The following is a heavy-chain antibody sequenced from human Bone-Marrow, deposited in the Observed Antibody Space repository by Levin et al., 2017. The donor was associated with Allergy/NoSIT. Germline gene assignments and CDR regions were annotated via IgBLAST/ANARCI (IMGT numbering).Heavy chain of an antibody. CDR1: GFTFSIYA. V-gene: IGHV3-23*01. CDR2: IRGSGDGT. CDR3: AKKAATDSGGYQYWYFDV. J-gene: IGHJ2*01. D-gene: IGHD3-22*01. Sequence: GGSLRLSCSASGFTFSIYAMTWVRQAPGKGLEWVSTIRGSGDGTYYADSVKGRFTISRDNSKNTLYLQMNSLRAEDTAVYYCAKKAATDSGGYQYWYFDVWGRGTRVIASS.